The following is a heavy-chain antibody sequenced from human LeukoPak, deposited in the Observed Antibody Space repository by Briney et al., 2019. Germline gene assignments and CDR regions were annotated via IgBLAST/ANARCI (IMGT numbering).Heavy chain of an antibody. CDR1: GGSINNYH. CDR2: IYYSGST. Sequence: PSETLSLTCTVSGGSINNYHWDWIRQPPGKGLEWIGSIYYSGSTNYKPSPKSRVTMSVDTSKNQFSLKLSSVTAADTAVYYCAGESIAAAGTGFGYWGQGTLVTVSS. J-gene: IGHJ4*02. CDR3: AGESIAAAGTGFGY. V-gene: IGHV4-59*12. D-gene: IGHD6-13*01.